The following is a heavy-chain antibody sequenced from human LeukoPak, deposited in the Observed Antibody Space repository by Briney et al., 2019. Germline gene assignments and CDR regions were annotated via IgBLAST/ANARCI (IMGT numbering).Heavy chain of an antibody. J-gene: IGHJ3*02. V-gene: IGHV4-30-2*01. CDR1: GGSISRGDYY. D-gene: IGHD4-23*01. Sequence: SSETLSLTCTVSGGSISRGDYYWSWIRQPPGKGLEWIGYIYHSGSTYYNPSLKSRVTISVDRSKNQFSLKLSSVTAADTAVYYCARNDYGGKRDAFDIWGQGTMVTVSS. CDR3: ARNDYGGKRDAFDI. CDR2: IYHSGST.